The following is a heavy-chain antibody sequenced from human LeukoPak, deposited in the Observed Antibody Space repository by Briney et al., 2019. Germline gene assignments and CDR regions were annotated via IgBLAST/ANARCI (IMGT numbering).Heavy chain of an antibody. V-gene: IGHV1-2*02. CDR1: GYTFTGYY. D-gene: IGHD6-19*01. J-gene: IGHJ6*03. CDR2: INPNSGGT. CDR3: ARLFRRYSSGWYTSNKEDYYYMDV. Sequence: EASVKVSCKASGYTFTGYYMHWVRQAPGQGLEWMGWINPNSGGTNYAQKFQGRVTMTRDTSISTAYMELSRLRSDDTAVYYCARLFRRYSSGWYTSNKEDYYYMDVWGKGATVTVSS.